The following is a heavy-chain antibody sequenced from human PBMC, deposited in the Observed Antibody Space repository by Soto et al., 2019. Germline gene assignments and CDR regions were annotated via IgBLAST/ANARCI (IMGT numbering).Heavy chain of an antibody. J-gene: IGHJ4*02. Sequence: QVQLEQSGAEVKKSGASVKVSCKASGYIFSTHGINWVRQAPGQGLEWMGWINPYNGKTNYAQKFQGRVTMTTETSRKTAYMELRRLRSDDTAVYYCARVQIVVVVGGTPADYWGQGTLVTVSS. V-gene: IGHV1-18*01. CDR1: GYIFSTHG. D-gene: IGHD2-15*01. CDR3: ARVQIVVVVGGTPADY. CDR2: INPYNGKT.